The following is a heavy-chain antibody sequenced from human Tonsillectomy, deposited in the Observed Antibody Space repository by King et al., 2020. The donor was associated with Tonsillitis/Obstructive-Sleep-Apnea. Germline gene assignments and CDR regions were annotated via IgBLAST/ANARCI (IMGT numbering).Heavy chain of an antibody. CDR1: GGTFSSYA. D-gene: IGHD2-2*01. V-gene: IGHV1-69*01. J-gene: IGHJ1*01. Sequence: QLVQSGAEVKKPGSSVKVSCKASGGTFSSYAISWVRQAPGQGLEWMGGIIPIFGTANYAQKFQGRVTITADESTSTAYMELSSLRSEDTAVYYWARKEGYCSSTSCLGFFQHWGQGTLVTVSS. CDR3: ARKEGYCSSTSCLGFFQH. CDR2: IIPIFGTA.